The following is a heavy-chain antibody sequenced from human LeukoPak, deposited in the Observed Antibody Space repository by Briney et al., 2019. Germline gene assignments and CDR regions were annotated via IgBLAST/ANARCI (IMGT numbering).Heavy chain of an antibody. CDR2: INQDGSEK. D-gene: IGHD6-13*01. Sequence: GGSLRLSCAVSGFTFSSHWMSWVRQAPGKGLEWVANINQDGSEKHYVDSVKGRFTISRDNAENSLYLQMNSLRVEDTAVYYCARDGVAAGIYFDYWGQGTLVTVSS. V-gene: IGHV3-7*01. CDR1: GFTFSSHW. CDR3: ARDGVAAGIYFDY. J-gene: IGHJ4*02.